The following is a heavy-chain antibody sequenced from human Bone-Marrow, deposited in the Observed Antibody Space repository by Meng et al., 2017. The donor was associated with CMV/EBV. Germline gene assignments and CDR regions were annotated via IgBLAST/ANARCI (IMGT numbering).Heavy chain of an antibody. D-gene: IGHD6-13*01. CDR1: GSTFTGYY. CDR3: ATDLAALGTGWFDP. V-gene: IGHV1-2*02. Sequence: SGSTFTGYYMHWVRQAPGQGLEWMGWINPKSGVTNFAQRFKGRVTMTRDTSISTGYMELSRLRSDDTAVYYCATDLAALGTGWFDPWGQGTLVTVSS. J-gene: IGHJ5*02. CDR2: INPKSGVT.